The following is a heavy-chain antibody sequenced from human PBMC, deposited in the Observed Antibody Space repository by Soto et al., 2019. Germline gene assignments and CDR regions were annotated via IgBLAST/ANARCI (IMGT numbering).Heavy chain of an antibody. Sequence: SETLSLTCTVSGGSISGSTYYWGWIRQPPGKGLEWIGSIYYLGGTYYNPSLESRVTISVDTSRTQFSLKLNSVTAADTALYFCARSLSSDFNWFDPWGQGTLVTVSS. CDR2: IYYLGGT. V-gene: IGHV4-39*01. J-gene: IGHJ5*02. D-gene: IGHD3-16*02. CDR3: ARSLSSDFNWFDP. CDR1: GGSISGSTYY.